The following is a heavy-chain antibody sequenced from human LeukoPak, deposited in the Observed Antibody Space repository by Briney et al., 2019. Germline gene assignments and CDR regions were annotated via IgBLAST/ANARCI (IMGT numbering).Heavy chain of an antibody. CDR3: ARMGYGDYHDY. Sequence: PGGSLRLSCAASGFTVTDNYMSWVRQAPGKGLEWVSVIYSGGSTYYADSVKGRFTISRDNSKNTLYLQMNSLRAEDTAVYYCARMGYGDYHDYWGQGTLVTVSS. CDR2: IYSGGST. J-gene: IGHJ4*02. V-gene: IGHV3-53*01. D-gene: IGHD4-17*01. CDR1: GFTVTDNY.